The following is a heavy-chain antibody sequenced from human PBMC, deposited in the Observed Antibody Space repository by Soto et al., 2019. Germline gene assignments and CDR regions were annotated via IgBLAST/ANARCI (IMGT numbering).Heavy chain of an antibody. CDR2: ISGTSVEE. CDR3: VKALAAGGENWFDS. J-gene: IGHJ5*01. Sequence: EVQLLESGGVLVQPGGSLTLSCTASGLTFSNYGMSWVRQAPGKGLEWVSYISGTSVEEHHADSVKGRFTISRDNSKNTLHLQMNSLRPDDTAIYYFVKALAAGGENWFDSGGQGSLVTVSS. D-gene: IGHD2-21*01. CDR1: GLTFSNYG. V-gene: IGHV3-23*01.